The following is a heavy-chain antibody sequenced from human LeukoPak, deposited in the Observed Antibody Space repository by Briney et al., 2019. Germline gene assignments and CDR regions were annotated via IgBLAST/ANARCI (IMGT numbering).Heavy chain of an antibody. Sequence: GGSLRLSCAASGFTVSSNYMSWVRQAPGKGLEWVSGIFSGGSTYYADSVKGRFTISRDNSKNTLYLQMNSLRPEDTAVYYCARSDSSSSRRAFDIWGLGTMVTVSS. CDR1: GFTVSSNY. D-gene: IGHD6-6*01. CDR2: IFSGGST. CDR3: ARSDSSSSRRAFDI. V-gene: IGHV3-66*02. J-gene: IGHJ3*02.